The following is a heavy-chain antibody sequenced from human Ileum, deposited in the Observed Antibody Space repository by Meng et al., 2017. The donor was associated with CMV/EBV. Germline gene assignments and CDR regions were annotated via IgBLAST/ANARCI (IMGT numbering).Heavy chain of an antibody. V-gene: IGHV1-46*01. CDR1: GSSFTSYD. Sequence: SGSSFTSYDMHWVRQAPGQGLEWMGKIYPSGGSTTYGQRSQGRVTMTTDTSTSTVYMELSSLRSEDTAVYYCARGKSYYDASGRFDYWGQGTLVTVSS. J-gene: IGHJ4*02. CDR3: ARGKSYYDASGRFDY. D-gene: IGHD3-22*01. CDR2: IYPSGGST.